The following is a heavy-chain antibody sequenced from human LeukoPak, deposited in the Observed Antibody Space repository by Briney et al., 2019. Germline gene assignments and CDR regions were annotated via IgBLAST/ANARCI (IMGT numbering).Heavy chain of an antibody. J-gene: IGHJ4*02. CDR3: ARTPPRDY. V-gene: IGHV4-34*01. Sequence: SETLPLTCAVYGGSFSGYYWSWIRQPPGKGLEWIGEINHSGSTNYNPSLKSRVTISVDTSKNQFSLKLSSVTAADTAVYYCARTPPRDYWGQGTLVTVSS. CDR1: GGSFSGYY. CDR2: INHSGST.